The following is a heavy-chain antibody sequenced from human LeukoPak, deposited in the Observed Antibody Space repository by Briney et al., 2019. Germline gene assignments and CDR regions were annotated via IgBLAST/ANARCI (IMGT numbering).Heavy chain of an antibody. J-gene: IGHJ3*02. Sequence: GGSLRLSCAASGFTFSSYAMHWVRQAPGKGLEWVAVISYDGSNKYYADSVKGRFTISRDNSKNTLYLQMNSLRAEDTAVYYCARARVYYDFWSGPTRDAFDIWGQGTMVTVSS. V-gene: IGHV3-30-3*01. CDR3: ARARVYYDFWSGPTRDAFDI. D-gene: IGHD3-3*01. CDR2: ISYDGSNK. CDR1: GFTFSSYA.